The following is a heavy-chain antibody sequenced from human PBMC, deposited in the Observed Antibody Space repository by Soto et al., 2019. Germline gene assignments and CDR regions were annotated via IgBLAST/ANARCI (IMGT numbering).Heavy chain of an antibody. V-gene: IGHV1-18*01. CDR1: GYTFTRYD. D-gene: IGHD3-3*01. Sequence: ASVKVSCKASGYTFTRYDINWVRQDTGQGLEWMGWMSAYKGNTIYAQKLQGRVTMTTDTSTSTAYRELRSLRSDDTAVYSCATATYYDFWSGYPHPFDYWGQGTLVTVS. CDR3: ATATYYDFWSGYPHPFDY. J-gene: IGHJ4*02. CDR2: MSAYKGNT.